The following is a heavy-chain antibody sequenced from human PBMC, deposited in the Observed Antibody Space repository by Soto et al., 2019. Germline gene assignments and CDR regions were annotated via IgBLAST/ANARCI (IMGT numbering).Heavy chain of an antibody. CDR3: ERMYSSGSGWFHP. CDR1: GYFIGAGGYY. D-gene: IGHD6-19*01. J-gene: IGHJ5*02. V-gene: IGHV4-31*02. CDR2: FYSSGSI. Sequence: PSETLSLTCFVSGYFIGAGGYYWSWIRHHPGKGLEWIGSFYSSGSIIYNPSLRSRVSISGDMSTNQFSMSLTSVTAADTARYYCERMYSSGSGWFHPWGQGTLVTVSS.